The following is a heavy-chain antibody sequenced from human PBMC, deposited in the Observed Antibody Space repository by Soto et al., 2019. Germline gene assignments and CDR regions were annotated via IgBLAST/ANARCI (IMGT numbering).Heavy chain of an antibody. D-gene: IGHD3-22*01. J-gene: IGHJ6*02. V-gene: IGHV3-30-3*01. Sequence: PGGSLRLSCAASGFTFSNYAMHWVRQAPGKGLGWVAVISYDGGNKYYADSVKGRFTISRDNSKNTLYLQMNSLRVEDTAVYYCAASYDSSGYYPNYYAMDVWGRGTKVTVSS. CDR3: AASYDSSGYYPNYYAMDV. CDR1: GFTFSNYA. CDR2: ISYDGGNK.